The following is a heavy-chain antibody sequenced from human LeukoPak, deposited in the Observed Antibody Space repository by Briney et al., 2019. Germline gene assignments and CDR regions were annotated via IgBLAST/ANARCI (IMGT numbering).Heavy chain of an antibody. CDR3: AKSLGGIVVVVAAS. J-gene: IGHJ4*02. CDR2: ISGSGGGT. Sequence: GGSLRLSCAASGFTFSSYAMTWVRQAPGMGLEWVSSISGSGGGTHYADSVKGRFTTPRDNSYNTLYLQMNSLTAEDTAVYYCAKSLGGIVVVVAASWGQGTLVTVSS. CDR1: GFTFSSYA. V-gene: IGHV3-23*01. D-gene: IGHD2-15*01.